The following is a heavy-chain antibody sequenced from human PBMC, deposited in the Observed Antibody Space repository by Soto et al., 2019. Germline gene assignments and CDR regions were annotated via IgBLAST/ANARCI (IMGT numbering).Heavy chain of an antibody. CDR1: GGSISSYY. J-gene: IGHJ5*02. D-gene: IGHD7-27*01. V-gene: IGHV4-59*01. CDR2: SYYSGST. Sequence: QVQLQESGPGLVKPSETLSLTCTVSGGSISSYYWSWIRQPPGKGLEWIGYSYYSGSTNYNPSLKSRVTISVDKSKHQFSLKLSSVTAADTAVYYCARGGRSAGDTNWFDPWGKGTLVTFSS. CDR3: ARGGRSAGDTNWFDP.